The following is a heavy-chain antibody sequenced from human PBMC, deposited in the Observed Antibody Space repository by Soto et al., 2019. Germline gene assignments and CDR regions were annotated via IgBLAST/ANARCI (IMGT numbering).Heavy chain of an antibody. V-gene: IGHV4-34*01. J-gene: IGHJ5*02. D-gene: IGHD3-3*01. CDR2: ANDRGSR. CDR1: GGPFRGCF. CDR3: ARGLALTLFGTVSFLTRVDL. Sequence: TETLSLTCGGYGGPFRGCFWRLLRQSPGKGLGRRALANDRGSRNYKPFLRGRLTISLDTSKNQFSLSLSSVTSADTAVYYCARGLALTLFGTVSFLTRVDLWGEGNEITV.